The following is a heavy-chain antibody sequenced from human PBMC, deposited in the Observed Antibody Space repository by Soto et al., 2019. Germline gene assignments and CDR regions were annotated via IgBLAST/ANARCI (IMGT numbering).Heavy chain of an antibody. D-gene: IGHD6-19*01. CDR2: ISSSSTI. CDR3: ARDDRGQWLADY. Sequence: GGSLRLSCAASGFTFSSYSMNWVRQAPGKGLEWVSYISSSSTIYYADSVKGRFTISRDNAKNSLYLQMNSLRDEDTAVYYCARDDRGQWLADYWGQGTLVTVSS. CDR1: GFTFSSYS. V-gene: IGHV3-48*02. J-gene: IGHJ4*02.